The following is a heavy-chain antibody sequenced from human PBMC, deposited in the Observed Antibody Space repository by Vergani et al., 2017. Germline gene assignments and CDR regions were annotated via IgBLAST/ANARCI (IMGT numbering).Heavy chain of an antibody. CDR3: ARTTMVRGVISINYYYYGMDV. D-gene: IGHD3-10*01. Sequence: QVQLQESGPGLVKPSETLSLTCTVSGYSISSGYYWGWIRQPPGKGLEWIGSIYYSGSTYYNPSLKSRVTISVDTSKNQFSLKLSSVTAADTAVYYCARTTMVRGVISINYYYYGMDVWGQGTTVTVSS. J-gene: IGHJ6*02. CDR1: GYSISSGYY. V-gene: IGHV4-38-2*02. CDR2: IYYSGST.